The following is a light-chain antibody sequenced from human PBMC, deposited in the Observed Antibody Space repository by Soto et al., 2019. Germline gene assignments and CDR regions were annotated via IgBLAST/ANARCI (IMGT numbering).Light chain of an antibody. CDR2: GAS. V-gene: IGKV3-15*01. CDR3: QQDSSWPLT. CDR1: QDIRSS. Sequence: EIVMTRSRATLSVSPGERVTLSCRASQDIRSSLAWYQQKPGQAPRLIIYGASIRATGVPDTLSGSGSGTEFNLSISSLQSEHLGVYYCQQDSSWPLTCGGGTKVDIK. J-gene: IGKJ4*01.